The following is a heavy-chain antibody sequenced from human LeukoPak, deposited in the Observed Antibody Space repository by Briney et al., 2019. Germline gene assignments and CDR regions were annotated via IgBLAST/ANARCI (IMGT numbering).Heavy chain of an antibody. Sequence: GGSLRLSCAASGFTFSGSWMDWVRQAPGKGLEWVANINQDGSDTYYVDSAKGRFTISRDNAKNSLYLQMDSLRVEDTAMYYCTKALDFWGQGTLVTVSS. CDR2: INQDGSDT. CDR3: TKALDF. V-gene: IGHV3-7*01. CDR1: GFTFSGSW. J-gene: IGHJ4*02.